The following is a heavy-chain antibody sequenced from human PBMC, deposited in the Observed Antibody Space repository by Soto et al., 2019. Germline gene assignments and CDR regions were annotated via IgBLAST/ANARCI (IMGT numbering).Heavy chain of an antibody. J-gene: IGHJ4*02. CDR1: GFTFRSFT. CDR2: ISGSDGKT. V-gene: IGHV3-23*01. D-gene: IGHD3-3*01. CDR3: ARWSYLDY. Sequence: GGSLRLSCAASGFTFRSFTMNWVRQAPGKGLEWVSTISGSDGKTFYADSVKGRFSISRDTSQSTLYLQMNSLRADDTAMYYCARWSYLDYWGQGTRVTVSS.